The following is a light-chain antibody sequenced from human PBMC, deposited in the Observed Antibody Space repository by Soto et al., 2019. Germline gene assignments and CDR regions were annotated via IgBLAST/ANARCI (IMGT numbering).Light chain of an antibody. CDR2: GVT. CDR1: SSDVGAYDF. V-gene: IGLV2-14*03. Sequence: QSALTQPASVSGSPGQSITISCTGTSSDVGAYDFVSWYQQHPGRAPRLLIHGVTTRPSGISDRFSASKSGLTASLTISGLQPEDEADYYCSSFTSNRIYVFGPGTKVTVL. J-gene: IGLJ1*01. CDR3: SSFTSNRIYV.